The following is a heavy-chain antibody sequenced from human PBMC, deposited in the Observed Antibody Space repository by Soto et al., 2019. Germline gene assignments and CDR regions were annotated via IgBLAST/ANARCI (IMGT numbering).Heavy chain of an antibody. CDR3: AAGGGFLNGRMVWFDP. D-gene: IGHD2-15*01. CDR1: GGSLSDNS. V-gene: IGHV4-34*01. Sequence: QVQLQQWGAGLLKPSETLSLTCGVSGGSLSDNSWNWIRQAPGKGLEWIGEINHRGSYNYNPSLKSRVTLSVDTSRNQFSLKVKSVTAADTAVYYCAAGGGFLNGRMVWFDPWGQGTLVTVSS. J-gene: IGHJ5*02. CDR2: INHRGSY.